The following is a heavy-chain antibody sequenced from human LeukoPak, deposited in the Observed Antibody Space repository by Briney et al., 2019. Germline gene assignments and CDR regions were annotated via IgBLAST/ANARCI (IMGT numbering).Heavy chain of an antibody. CDR3: AKEYCSTSTCFSPGYFDY. V-gene: IGHV3-30*02. J-gene: IGHJ4*02. D-gene: IGHD2-15*01. Sequence: PGGSLRLSCAASGFTFSNYGLHWVRQAPGRGLEWVAFIRFDGSNEYYADSVKGRFTISRDNTKNTLYLQMNSLRVEDTAVYCCAKEYCSTSTCFSPGYFDYWGQGTLVTVSS. CDR1: GFTFSNYG. CDR2: IRFDGSNE.